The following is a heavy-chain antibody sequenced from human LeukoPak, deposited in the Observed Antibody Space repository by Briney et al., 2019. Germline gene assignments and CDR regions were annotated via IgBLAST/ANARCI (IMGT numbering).Heavy chain of an antibody. CDR2: INHSGST. D-gene: IGHD2-21*01. CDR3: ARGPGDPRVVGYNYGMDV. CDR1: GGSFSGYY. Sequence: SETLSLTCAVYGGSFSGYYWSWIRQPPGKGLEWIGEINHSGSTNYNPSLKSRVTISVDTSKNQFSLKLSSVTAADTAVYYCARGPGDPRVVGYNYGMDVWGQGTTVTVSS. V-gene: IGHV4-34*01. J-gene: IGHJ6*02.